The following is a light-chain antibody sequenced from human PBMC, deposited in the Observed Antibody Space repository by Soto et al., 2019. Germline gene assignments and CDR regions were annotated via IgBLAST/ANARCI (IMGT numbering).Light chain of an antibody. Sequence: QSVLTQPPSASGTPGQRVSISCSGSSSNIGSNAVSWYQHFPGTAPKVLIYSDDQRPSGVPDRFSGSKSGTSASLAISGLRAEDESDYFCPAWGDSLNTWVFGGGPQLTVL. J-gene: IGLJ3*02. CDR3: PAWGDSLNTWV. CDR1: SSNIGSNA. V-gene: IGLV1-44*01. CDR2: SDD.